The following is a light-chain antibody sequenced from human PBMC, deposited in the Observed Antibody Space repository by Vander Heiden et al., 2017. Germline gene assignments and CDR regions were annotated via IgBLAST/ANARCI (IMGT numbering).Light chain of an antibody. Sequence: DIVSPPPPPTLSVSPGERATLSCRASQSVSRYLAWYQQKAGLAPRLLIYDASSRATGLPARFSGSGSGTDFTLTISSLEPEDFAIYYCQQRNSWPLTFGGGTKVEIK. V-gene: IGKV3-11*01. CDR3: QQRNSWPLT. CDR2: DAS. CDR1: QSVSRY. J-gene: IGKJ4*01.